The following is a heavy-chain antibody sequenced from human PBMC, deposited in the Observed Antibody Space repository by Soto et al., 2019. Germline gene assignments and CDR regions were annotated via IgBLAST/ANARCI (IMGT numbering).Heavy chain of an antibody. CDR1: GGTFSSYT. CDR3: ARIRYDIVTGYYRRYNWFDP. D-gene: IGHD3-9*01. V-gene: IGHV1-69*02. CDR2: IIPILGIA. J-gene: IGHJ5*02. Sequence: ASVKVSCKASGGTFSSYTISWVRQAPGQGLEWMGRIIPILGIANYAQKFQGRVTITADKSTSTAYMELSSLRSEDTAVYYCARIRYDIVTGYYRRYNWFDPWGKGTLVTVSS.